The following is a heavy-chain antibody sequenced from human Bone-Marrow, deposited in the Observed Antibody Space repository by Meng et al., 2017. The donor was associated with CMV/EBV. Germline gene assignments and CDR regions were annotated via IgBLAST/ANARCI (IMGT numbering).Heavy chain of an antibody. CDR1: GYTLTDYY. Sequence: QGQRVRAGAEVKKPWASVKVSCKASGYTLTDYYIPWVRQAPGQWLEWMGWINPSDDTNYAQNFQGRVTMTRDMSINTVYMELSRLTSDDTAVYYCARSSGWSRFDHWGQGTLVTVSS. CDR2: INPSDDT. D-gene: IGHD6-19*01. J-gene: IGHJ4*02. CDR3: ARSSGWSRFDH. V-gene: IGHV1-2*02.